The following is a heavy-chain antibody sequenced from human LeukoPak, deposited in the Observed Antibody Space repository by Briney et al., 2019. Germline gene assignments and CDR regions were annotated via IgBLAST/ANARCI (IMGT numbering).Heavy chain of an antibody. J-gene: IGHJ4*02. CDR2: MNSNSGNT. V-gene: IGHV1-8*01. Sequence: ASVKVSCKASGYTFTSYDINWARQATGQGLEWMGWMNSNSGNTGCTQKFQGRVTMTMNTSISTAYMEMSSLRSEDTAVYYCARGDCSGGTCRYWVDYWGQGALVTVSS. D-gene: IGHD2-15*01. CDR1: GYTFTSYD. CDR3: ARGDCSGGTCRYWVDY.